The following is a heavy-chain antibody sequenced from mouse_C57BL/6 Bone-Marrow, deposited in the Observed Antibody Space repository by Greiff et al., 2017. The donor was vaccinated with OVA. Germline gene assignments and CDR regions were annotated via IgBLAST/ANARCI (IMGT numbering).Heavy chain of an antibody. V-gene: IGHV14-3*01. Sequence: DVKLVESVAELVRPGASVKLSCTASGFNIKNTYMHWVKQRPEQGLEWIGRIDPANGNTKYAPKFQGKATITADTSSNTAYLQLSSLTSEDTAIYYCAPYYYGSSYFDYWGQGTTLTVSS. CDR3: APYYYGSSYFDY. D-gene: IGHD1-1*01. J-gene: IGHJ2*01. CDR2: IDPANGNT. CDR1: GFNIKNTY.